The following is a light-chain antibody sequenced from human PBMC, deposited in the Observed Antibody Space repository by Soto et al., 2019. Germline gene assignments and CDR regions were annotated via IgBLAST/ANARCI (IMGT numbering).Light chain of an antibody. CDR2: GNS. CDR1: SSNIGAGYD. V-gene: IGLV1-40*01. Sequence: VVTQPPSVSGAPGQRVTISCTGSSSNIGAGYDVHWYQQLPGTAPKLLIYGNSNRPSGVPDRFSGSKSGTSASLAITGLQAEDEADYYCQSYDSSLSGYWVFGGGTKLTVL. J-gene: IGLJ3*02. CDR3: QSYDSSLSGYWV.